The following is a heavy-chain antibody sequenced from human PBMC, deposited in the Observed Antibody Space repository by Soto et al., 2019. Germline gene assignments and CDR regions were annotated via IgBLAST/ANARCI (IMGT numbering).Heavy chain of an antibody. CDR1: EFTFSNYE. CDR3: ARGLRNYYDRSGLHY. J-gene: IGHJ4*02. CDR2: ISYTGSTI. Sequence: GGSLRLSCVGSEFTFSNYEMNWVRQAPGKGLEWVSYISYTGSTIYYADSVRGRFTISRDNSKNSLYPQMNGLRAEDTAVYYCARGLRNYYDRSGLHYWGQGTLVTVSS. V-gene: IGHV3-48*03. D-gene: IGHD3-22*01.